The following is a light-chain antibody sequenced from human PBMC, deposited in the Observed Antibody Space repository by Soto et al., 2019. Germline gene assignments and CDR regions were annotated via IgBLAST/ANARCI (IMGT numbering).Light chain of an antibody. CDR1: HSVGTY. V-gene: IGKV3-20*01. J-gene: IGKJ4*01. Sequence: IVLLYSLGPLQLQTEERATLSCRASHSVGTYLVWYQQQPVQAPRLLIYGASTRATGIPDRFSGSGSGTDFTLTISCQAADDLAVYCSHSYGLPNTFGEGTKL. CDR2: GAS. CDR3: HSYGLPNT.